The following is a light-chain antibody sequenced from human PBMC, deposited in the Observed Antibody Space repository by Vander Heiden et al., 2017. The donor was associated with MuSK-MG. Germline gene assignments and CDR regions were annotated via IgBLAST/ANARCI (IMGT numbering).Light chain of an antibody. V-gene: IGLV1-40*01. Sequence: QSVLTQPPSVSGAPGQRVTISCTGSSSNIGARFPVHWYQQLPGTAPKLVSVLDNNRPSGVPDRFSASKSGTSASPATAGLQPEEEAEYYGQYPDSSLSEGVFGGGTKLTVL. CDR1: SSNIGARFP. J-gene: IGLJ3*02. CDR3: QYPDSSLSEGV. CDR2: LDN.